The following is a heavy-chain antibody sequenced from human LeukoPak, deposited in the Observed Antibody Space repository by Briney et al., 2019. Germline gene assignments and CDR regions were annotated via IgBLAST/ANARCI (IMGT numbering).Heavy chain of an antibody. V-gene: IGHV5-51*01. CDR1: GSRFTSYW. J-gene: IGHJ4*02. D-gene: IGHD6-13*01. CDR3: ARQGLAAAGPPTIGY. Sequence: GESLQISCKGSGSRFTSYWIGWVRQMPGKGLEWMGIIYPGDSDTRYSPSFQGQVTISADKSISTAYLQWSSLKASDTAMYYCARQGLAAAGPPTIGYWGQGTLVTVSS. CDR2: IYPGDSDT.